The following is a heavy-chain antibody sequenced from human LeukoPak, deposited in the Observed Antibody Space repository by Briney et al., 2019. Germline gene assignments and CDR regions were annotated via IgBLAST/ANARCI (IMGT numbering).Heavy chain of an antibody. J-gene: IGHJ4*02. D-gene: IGHD1-26*01. CDR3: AKGLFYGEGEPYYFDY. Sequence: GGSLRLSCITSGFTFGDYGLSWVRQAPGKGLEWVGFIRSKAYGATTEYAASLKDRFTISRDDSKSIAYLQVNSLKTEDTAVYYCAKGLFYGEGEPYYFDYWGQGTLVTVSS. CDR2: IRSKAYGATT. CDR1: GFTFGDYG. V-gene: IGHV3-49*04.